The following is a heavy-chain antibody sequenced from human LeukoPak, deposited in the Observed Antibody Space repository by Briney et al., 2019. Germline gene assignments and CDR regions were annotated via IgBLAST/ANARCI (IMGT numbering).Heavy chain of an antibody. D-gene: IGHD6-6*01. CDR1: GGSFSGYY. CDR3: ARPSSRHYYYYYMDV. Sequence: SETLSLTCAVYGGSFSGYYWSWIRQPPGKGLEWIGEINHSGSTNYNPSLKSRVTISVDTSKNQFSLKLSSVTAADTAVYYCARPSSRHYYYYYMDVWGKGTTVTISS. J-gene: IGHJ6*03. CDR2: INHSGST. V-gene: IGHV4-34*01.